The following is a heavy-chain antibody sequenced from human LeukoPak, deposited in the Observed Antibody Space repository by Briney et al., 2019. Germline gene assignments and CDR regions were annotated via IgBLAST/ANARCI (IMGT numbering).Heavy chain of an antibody. V-gene: IGHV1-69*13. D-gene: IGHD3-9*01. CDR1: GGTFSSYA. CDR3: ARDTGGNNYDILTGYPYQYSWFDP. J-gene: IGHJ5*02. CDR2: IIPIFGTA. Sequence: ASVKVSCKASGGTFSSYAISWVRQAPGQGLEWMGGIIPIFGTANYAQKFQGRVTITADESTSTAYMELSSLRSEDTAVYYCARDTGGNNYDILTGYPYQYSWFDPWGQGTLVTVSS.